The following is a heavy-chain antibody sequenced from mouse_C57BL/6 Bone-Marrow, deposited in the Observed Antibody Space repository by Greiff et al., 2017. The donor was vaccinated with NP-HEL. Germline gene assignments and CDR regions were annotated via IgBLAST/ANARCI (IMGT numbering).Heavy chain of an antibody. J-gene: IGHJ3*01. CDR3: TTGEVAD. CDR1: GFNIKDDY. CDR2: LDPENGDT. V-gene: IGHV14-4*01. Sequence: VQLQQSGAELVRPGASVKLSCTASGFNIKDDYMHWVKQRPEQGLEWIGWLDPENGDTESASKFQGKATITADKSSNTAYLQLSSLTSEDTAVYYCTTGEVADWGQGTLVTVSA.